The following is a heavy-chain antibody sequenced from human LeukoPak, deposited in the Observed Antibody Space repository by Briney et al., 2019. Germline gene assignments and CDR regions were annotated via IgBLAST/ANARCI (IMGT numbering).Heavy chain of an antibody. D-gene: IGHD6-13*01. Sequence: GGSLRLSCAASGFAFSSYSMNWVRQAPGKGLEWVSSISSGSTYIYYGDSLKGRFTISRDNAKNSLYLQMNSLRAEDTAVYYCARRVASANDAFDIWGQGTMVTVSS. J-gene: IGHJ3*02. CDR1: GFAFSSYS. V-gene: IGHV3-21*01. CDR2: ISSGSTYI. CDR3: ARRVASANDAFDI.